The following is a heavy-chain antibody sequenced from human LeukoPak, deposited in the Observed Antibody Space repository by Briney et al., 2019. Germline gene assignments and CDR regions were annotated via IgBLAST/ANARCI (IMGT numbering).Heavy chain of an antibody. CDR3: ARGGVGATTYVWFDP. V-gene: IGHV1-46*01. Sequence: ASVKVSCKTSGYTFSNYGINWVRQAPGQGQGLECMGIINPSGGSTSYAQKFQGRVTMTRDMSTSTVYMELSSLRSEDTAVYYCARGGVGATTYVWFDPWGQGTLVTVSP. J-gene: IGHJ5*02. CDR2: INPSGGST. CDR1: GYTFSNYG. D-gene: IGHD1-26*01.